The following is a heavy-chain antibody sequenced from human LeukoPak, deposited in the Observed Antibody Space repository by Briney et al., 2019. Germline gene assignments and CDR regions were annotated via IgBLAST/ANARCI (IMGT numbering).Heavy chain of an antibody. CDR1: GGSISSSSYY. CDR2: IYYSGST. Sequence: SETLSLTCTVSGGSISSSSYYWGWIRQPPGKGLEWIGSIYYSGSTYYNPSLKSRVTISVDTSKNQFSLKLSSVTAADTAVYYCARDRSRGDAFDIWGQGTMVTVSS. CDR3: ARDRSRGDAFDI. D-gene: IGHD5-24*01. J-gene: IGHJ3*02. V-gene: IGHV4-39*02.